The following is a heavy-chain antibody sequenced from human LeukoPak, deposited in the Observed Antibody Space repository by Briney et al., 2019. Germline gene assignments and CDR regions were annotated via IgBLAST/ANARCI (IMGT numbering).Heavy chain of an antibody. Sequence: PSETLSLTCAVYGGSFSGYYWNWIRQPPGKGLEWIGEINHSGSTNYNPSLKSRVTISVDTSKNQFSLKLSSVTAADTAVYYCAGGGGSRGYYMDVWDKGTTVTVSS. V-gene: IGHV4-34*01. CDR3: AGGGGSRGYYMDV. D-gene: IGHD2-15*01. CDR1: GGSFSGYY. CDR2: INHSGST. J-gene: IGHJ6*03.